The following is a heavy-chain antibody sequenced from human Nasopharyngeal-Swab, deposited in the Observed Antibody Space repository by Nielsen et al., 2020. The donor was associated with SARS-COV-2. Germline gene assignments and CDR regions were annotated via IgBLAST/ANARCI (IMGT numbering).Heavy chain of an antibody. Sequence: GESLKISCAASGFTFSSYAMNWVRQAPGKGLEWVSGITVIGRSPYYADSVKGRFTLSRDNSKNTLYLQMNSLRAEDTAVYYCAKILAVGWFLGGYFDYWGQGTLVTVSS. CDR3: AKILAVGWFLGGYFDY. D-gene: IGHD3-3*01. J-gene: IGHJ4*02. CDR1: GFTFSSYA. CDR2: ITVIGRSP. V-gene: IGHV3-23*01.